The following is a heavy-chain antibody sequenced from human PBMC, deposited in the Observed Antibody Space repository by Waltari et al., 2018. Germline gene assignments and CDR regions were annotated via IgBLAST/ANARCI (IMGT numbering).Heavy chain of an antibody. V-gene: IGHV3-30*03. CDR3: AAAGDLLWFGELGGY. CDR2: ISYDGSNK. CDR1: GFTFSSYG. J-gene: IGHJ4*02. D-gene: IGHD3-10*01. Sequence: QVQLVESGGGVVQPGRSLRLSCAASGFTFSSYGMHWVRQAPGKGLEWVAVISYDGSNKYYADSVKGRFTISRDNSKNTLYLQMNSLRAEDTAVYYCAAAGDLLWFGELGGYWGQGTLVTVSS.